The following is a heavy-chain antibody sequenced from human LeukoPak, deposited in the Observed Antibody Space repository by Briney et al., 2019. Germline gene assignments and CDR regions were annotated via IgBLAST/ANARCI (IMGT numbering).Heavy chain of an antibody. J-gene: IGHJ4*02. V-gene: IGHV4-34*01. CDR1: GESLSKYY. D-gene: IGHD1-26*01. CDR2: INHRGST. Sequence: SETLSLTCAVYGESLSKYYWTWIRQSPGKGLEWIGEINHRGSTNHNPSLKSRVTLSVDTSKHQFSLKLTSVTAADAAVYYCASSVGSTGYWGQGTLVTVSS. CDR3: ASSVGSTGY.